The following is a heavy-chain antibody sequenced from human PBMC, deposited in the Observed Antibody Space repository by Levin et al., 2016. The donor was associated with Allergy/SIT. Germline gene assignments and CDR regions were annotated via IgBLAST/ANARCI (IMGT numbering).Heavy chain of an antibody. Sequence: GGSLRLSCAASGFMFSAYAMHWVRQAPGKGLEWVAIIWYDGSSEYYADSVQGRFTISRDNSKNTLYLQMNSLRAEDTAVYYCASLSTVSLDYWGQGTLVTVSS. J-gene: IGHJ4*02. CDR3: ASLSTVSLDY. V-gene: IGHV3-33*01. D-gene: IGHD4-17*01. CDR2: IWYDGSSE. CDR1: GFMFSAYA.